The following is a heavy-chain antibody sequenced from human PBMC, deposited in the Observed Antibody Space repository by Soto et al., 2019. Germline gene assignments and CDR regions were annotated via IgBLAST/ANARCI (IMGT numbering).Heavy chain of an antibody. Sequence: PGGSLRLSCAASGFTFSSYGMHWVRQAPGKGLEWVAVISYDGSNKYYADSVKGRFTISRDNSKNTLYLQMNSLRAEDTAVYYCATRHLRFLEWLPSPLDYWGQGTLVTVSS. J-gene: IGHJ4*02. CDR1: GFTFSSYG. CDR2: ISYDGSNK. V-gene: IGHV3-30*03. D-gene: IGHD3-3*01. CDR3: ATRHLRFLEWLPSPLDY.